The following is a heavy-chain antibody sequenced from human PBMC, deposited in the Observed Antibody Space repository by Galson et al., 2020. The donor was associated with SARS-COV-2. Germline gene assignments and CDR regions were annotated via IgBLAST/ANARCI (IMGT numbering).Heavy chain of an antibody. Sequence: GGSLRLACRPSALTSSTSAMHCVRQAQGKGLGWVGTIPKDGTQRNNLDSVKGRLTLSRDKSKNTLYIQMDSLTSADTAVCYCARERDDYTGSRYDYWGQGTLVTGSS. CDR2: IPKDGTQR. D-gene: IGHD6-13*01. J-gene: IGHJ4*02. V-gene: IGHV3-30*04. CDR1: ALTSSTSA. CDR3: ARERDDYTGSRYDY.